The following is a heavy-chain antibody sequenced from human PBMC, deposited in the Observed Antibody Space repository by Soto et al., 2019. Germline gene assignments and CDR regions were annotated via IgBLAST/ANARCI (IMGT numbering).Heavy chain of an antibody. V-gene: IGHV5-10-1*01. J-gene: IGHJ5*02. D-gene: IGHD6-13*01. CDR1: GYSFTSYW. CDR2: IDPSDSYT. Sequence: GESLKISCKGSGYSFTSYWISWVRQMPGKGLEWMGRIDPSDSYTNYSPSFQGHVTISADKSISTAYLQWSSLKASDTAMYYYARRIAAAGRSNWFDPWGQGTLVTVSS. CDR3: ARRIAAAGRSNWFDP.